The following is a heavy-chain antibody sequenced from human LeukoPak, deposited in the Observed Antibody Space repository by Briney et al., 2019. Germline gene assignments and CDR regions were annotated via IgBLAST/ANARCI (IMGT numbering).Heavy chain of an antibody. CDR2: ISAGADVI. J-gene: IGHJ3*02. Sequence: GSLRLSCEAAGFSFRDYPMGWVRRASGKRLEWVSGISAGADVIFYADPVKGRFTISRDNSKNTLYLQMNSLRAEDTAVYYCARVRIAGHYDILVRIDAFDIWGQGTMVTVSS. CDR1: GFSFRDYP. CDR3: ARVRIAGHYDILVRIDAFDI. D-gene: IGHD3-9*01. V-gene: IGHV3-23*01.